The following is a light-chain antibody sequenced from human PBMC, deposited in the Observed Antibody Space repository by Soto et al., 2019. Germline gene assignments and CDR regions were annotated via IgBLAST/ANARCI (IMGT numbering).Light chain of an antibody. V-gene: IGKV3-20*01. CDR1: QSVRSDY. J-gene: IGKJ1*01. Sequence: ELVLTQSPGTLSLSPGERATLSCRASQSVRSDYFAWYQQKPGQAPRLLIYGASNRATGIPDRFSGSGSGTDFTLTISRLEPEDIAVYYCQQYGSSPLWTFGQGTKVEIK. CDR3: QQYGSSPLWT. CDR2: GAS.